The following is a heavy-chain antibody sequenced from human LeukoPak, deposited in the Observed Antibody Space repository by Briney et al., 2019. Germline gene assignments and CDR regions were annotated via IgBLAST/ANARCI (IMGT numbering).Heavy chain of an antibody. CDR3: ARAFSASSSTIDY. V-gene: IGHV1-3*01. D-gene: IGHD6-6*01. J-gene: IGHJ4*02. CDR2: VSGGNGNT. Sequence: ASVKVSCKASGYTFTSYGISWVRQAPGQGLEWMGWVSGGNGNTKYSEKFQGRITITRDTSATTAYLELSSLRSEDSTVYFCARAFSASSSTIDYWGQGTLVIVSP. CDR1: GYTFTSYG.